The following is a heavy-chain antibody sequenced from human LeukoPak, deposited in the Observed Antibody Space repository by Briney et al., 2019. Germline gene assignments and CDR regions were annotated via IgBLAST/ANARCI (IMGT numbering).Heavy chain of an antibody. CDR3: ARGPVVPSATYFFDY. J-gene: IGHJ4*02. V-gene: IGHV3-23*01. CDR2: ISGNGGST. CDR1: GFTFSIYA. Sequence: GGSLRLSCAASGFTFSIYAMTWVRQAPGKGLEWVSAISGNGGSTYSADSVKGRFTISRDNSKNTLYLQMNSLTAEDTAVYYCARGPVVPSATYFFDYWGQGTLVVVSS. D-gene: IGHD2-2*01.